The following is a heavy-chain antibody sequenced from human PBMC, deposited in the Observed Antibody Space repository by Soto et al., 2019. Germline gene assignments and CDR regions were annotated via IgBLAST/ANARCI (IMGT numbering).Heavy chain of an antibody. CDR1: GGSMSSSNW. V-gene: IGHV4-4*02. Sequence: SXTLSLTFAVSGGSMSSSNWWSWVRHPPGKGLEWIGEIYHSGSTNYNPSLKSRVTTSVDKSKNQFSLNLSSVTAADTAVYYCARVFGGRRALDYWGQGTLVTVSS. CDR3: ARVFGGRRALDY. J-gene: IGHJ4*02. D-gene: IGHD3-10*01. CDR2: IYHSGST.